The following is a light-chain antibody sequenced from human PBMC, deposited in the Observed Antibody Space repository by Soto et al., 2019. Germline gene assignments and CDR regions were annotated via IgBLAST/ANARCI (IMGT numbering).Light chain of an antibody. Sequence: EIVMTQSPATLSVSPGESATLSCRASRSIGSNLAWYQQKPGQPPRLLMYGASTRATGVPARFSGSGSGTEFTLNISSLQSEDFAIYYCQQFDDWPLTFGGGTKADIK. J-gene: IGKJ4*01. V-gene: IGKV3-15*01. CDR1: RSIGSN. CDR2: GAS. CDR3: QQFDDWPLT.